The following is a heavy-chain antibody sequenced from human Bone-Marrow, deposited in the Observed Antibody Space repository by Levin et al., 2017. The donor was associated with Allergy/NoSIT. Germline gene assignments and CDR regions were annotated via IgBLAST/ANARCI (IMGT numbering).Heavy chain of an antibody. V-gene: IGHV1-69*04. D-gene: IGHD3-10*01. Sequence: SVKVSCKASGGTFSSYAISWVRQAPGQGLEWMGRIIPILGIANYAQKFQGRVTITADKSTSTAYMELSSLRSEDTAVYYCAGSYYYGSGHIENYYYYYMDVWGKGTTVTVSS. CDR2: IIPILGIA. CDR3: AGSYYYGSGHIENYYYYYMDV. CDR1: GGTFSSYA. J-gene: IGHJ6*03.